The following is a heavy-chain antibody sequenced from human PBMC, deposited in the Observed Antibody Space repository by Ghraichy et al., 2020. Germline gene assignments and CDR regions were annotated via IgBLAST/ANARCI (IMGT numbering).Heavy chain of an antibody. D-gene: IGHD6-19*01. V-gene: IGHV3-7*01. Sequence: GGSLRLSCAASGFIFGGTWMSWVRQAPGKGLEWVANIKKDGSEKYYVDSVKGRFTISRDNAKNSLYLQMNSLRAEDTAVYYCARDLGGGWYFDYWGHGALVTVSS. CDR2: IKKDGSEK. CDR1: GFIFGGTW. J-gene: IGHJ4*01. CDR3: ARDLGGGWYFDY.